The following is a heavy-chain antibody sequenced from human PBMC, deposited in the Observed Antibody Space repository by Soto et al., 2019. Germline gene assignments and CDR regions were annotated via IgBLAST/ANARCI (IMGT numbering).Heavy chain of an antibody. CDR2: IYWDGDE. CDR1: GFSLSTSKVG. CDR3: AHRPYDSLGGEEYFPH. D-gene: IGHD5-12*01. J-gene: IGHJ1*01. V-gene: IGHV2-5*02. Sequence: QITLKESGPTLVKPTQTLTLTCTFSGFSLSTSKVGVAWIRQPPGKALEWLGIIYWDGDERYSPSLNRKLTIPHDTSTSLLVHAMTHMHPVDTATYLSAHRPYDSLGGEEYFPHWGQGTLVTVS.